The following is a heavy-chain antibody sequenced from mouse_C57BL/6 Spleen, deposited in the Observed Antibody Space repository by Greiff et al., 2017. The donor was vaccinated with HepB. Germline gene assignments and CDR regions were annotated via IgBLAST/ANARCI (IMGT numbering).Heavy chain of an antibody. CDR1: GYTFTSYT. CDR2: INPSSGYT. CDR3: AREGTTVVAADY. J-gene: IGHJ2*01. V-gene: IGHV1-4*01. D-gene: IGHD1-1*01. Sequence: QVQLQQSGAELARPGASVKMSCKASGYTFTSYTMHWVKQRPGQGLEWIGYINPSSGYTKYNQKFKDKATLTAGKSSSTAYMQLSSLTSEDSAVYYCAREGTTVVAADYWGQGTTLTVSS.